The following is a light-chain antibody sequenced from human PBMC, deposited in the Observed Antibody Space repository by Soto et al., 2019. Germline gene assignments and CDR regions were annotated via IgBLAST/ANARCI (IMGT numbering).Light chain of an antibody. CDR3: SSYTSTITLV. CDR2: EVS. Sequence: QAVVTQPASVSGSPGQSITISCTGTSSDVGGYKFVSWYQQHPGKAPKLMIYEVSNRPSGVSNRFSGSKSGNTASLTISGLQAADEADYYCSSYTSTITLVFGTGTKLTVL. CDR1: SSDVGGYKF. V-gene: IGLV2-14*01. J-gene: IGLJ1*01.